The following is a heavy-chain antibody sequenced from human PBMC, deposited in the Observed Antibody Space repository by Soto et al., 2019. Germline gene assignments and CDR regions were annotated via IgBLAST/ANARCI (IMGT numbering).Heavy chain of an antibody. CDR1: GFTFSDHW. Sequence: EAQLVESGGGLVQPGGSLRLSCVASGFTFSDHWMQWVRQVPGERPAWVSRINSDGSVTADADSVRGRVTISRDNAKNTLYLQMNSLRVDGTAMYYCVRKYRAYDIWGQGTMVTVSS. D-gene: IGHD5-18*01. J-gene: IGHJ3*02. CDR2: INSDGSVT. CDR3: VRKYRAYDI. V-gene: IGHV3-74*03.